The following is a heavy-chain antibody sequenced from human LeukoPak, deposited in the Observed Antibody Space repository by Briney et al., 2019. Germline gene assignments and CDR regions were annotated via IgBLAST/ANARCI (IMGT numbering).Heavy chain of an antibody. Sequence: PGGSLRLSCAASGFTFSSYGMHWVRQAPGKGLEWVAFIRYDGSNKYYADSVKGRFTISRDNSKNTLYLQMNSLRSEDTAVYYCAAAIFGVGYYRSWGQGTLVTVSS. CDR2: IRYDGSNK. V-gene: IGHV3-30*02. CDR1: GFTFSSYG. D-gene: IGHD3-3*01. J-gene: IGHJ5*02. CDR3: AAAIFGVGYYRS.